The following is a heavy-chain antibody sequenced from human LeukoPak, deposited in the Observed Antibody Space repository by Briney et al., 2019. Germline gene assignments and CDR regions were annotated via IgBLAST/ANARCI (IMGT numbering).Heavy chain of an antibody. V-gene: IGHV1-46*01. CDR1: GYTFTSYY. CDR2: INPSGGST. D-gene: IGHD2-8*01. CDR3: ARDLTEGVSDPGYFDY. Sequence: ASVKVSCKASGYTFTSYYMHWVRQAPGQGLEWMGIINPSGGSTSYAQKFQGRVTMTRDTSTSTVYMELSSLRSEDTAVYYCARDLTEGVSDPGYFDYWGQGTLVTVSS. J-gene: IGHJ4*02.